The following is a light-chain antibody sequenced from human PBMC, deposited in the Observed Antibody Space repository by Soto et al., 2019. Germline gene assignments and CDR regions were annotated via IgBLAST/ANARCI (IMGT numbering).Light chain of an antibody. CDR3: SSYTSGSSVV. CDR2: DVS. Sequence: QSALTQPASVSGSPGQAITISCTGTSSDVGGYNYVSWYQQYPGKAPKLMIYDVSNRPSGVSNRFSGSTSGNPASLTISGLQAEDEADYYCSSYTSGSSVVFGGGTKLTVL. V-gene: IGLV2-14*03. CDR1: SSDVGGYNY. J-gene: IGLJ2*01.